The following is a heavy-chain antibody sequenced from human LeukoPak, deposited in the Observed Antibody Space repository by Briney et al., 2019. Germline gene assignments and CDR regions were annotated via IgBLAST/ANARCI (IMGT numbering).Heavy chain of an antibody. J-gene: IGHJ4*02. V-gene: IGHV4-59*01. CDR1: GGSISSYY. Sequence: SETLSLTCTVSGGSISSYYWSWIRQPPGKGLEWIGYIYYSGSTNYNPSLKSRVTISVDTSNNQFSLKLSSVTAADTAVYYCARGTVVTANDYWGQGTLVTVSS. D-gene: IGHD4-23*01. CDR3: ARGTVVTANDY. CDR2: IYYSGST.